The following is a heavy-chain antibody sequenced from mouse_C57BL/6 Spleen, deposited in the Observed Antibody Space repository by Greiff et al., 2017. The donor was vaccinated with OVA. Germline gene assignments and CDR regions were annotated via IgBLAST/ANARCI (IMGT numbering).Heavy chain of an antibody. CDR2: IDPSDSYT. J-gene: IGHJ2*01. D-gene: IGHD4-1*01. CDR3: ARVGTRFFDY. Sequence: QVQLQQPGAELVKPGASVKLSCKASGYTFTSYWMQWVKQRPGQGLEWIGEIDPSDSYTNYNQKFKGKATLTVDTSSRTAYMQLSSLTSEGSAVYYFARVGTRFFDYWGQGTTLTVSS. CDR1: GYTFTSYW. V-gene: IGHV1-50*01.